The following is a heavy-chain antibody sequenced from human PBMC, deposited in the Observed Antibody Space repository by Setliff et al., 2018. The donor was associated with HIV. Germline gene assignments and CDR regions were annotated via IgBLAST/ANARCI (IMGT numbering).Heavy chain of an antibody. D-gene: IGHD4-17*01. V-gene: IGHV3-49*04. CDR2: IRTKAYGGTT. J-gene: IGHJ5*02. CDR1: GFSFDDYA. Sequence: GGSLRLSCTASGFSFDDYALTWVRQAPGKGLEWVGFIRTKAYGGTTEYAASVEGRFGISRDDSKSIVYLQMNSLRTEDTAVYYCTRGGRPTDEYVWFDPWGQGTLVTVSS. CDR3: TRGGRPTDEYVWFDP.